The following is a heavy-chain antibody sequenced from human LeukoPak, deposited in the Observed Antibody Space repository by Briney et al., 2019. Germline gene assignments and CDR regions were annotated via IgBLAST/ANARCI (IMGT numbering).Heavy chain of an antibody. D-gene: IGHD2-8*02. Sequence: GGSLRLSCAASGFTFDEYAMHWVRQAPGKGLEWVSGISWNSGNIGYADSVKGRFTISRDNAKNSLYLQMNSLRAEDTALYYCARDYSYLTGGFDLWGRGTLVTVSS. CDR1: GFTFDEYA. J-gene: IGHJ2*01. CDR2: ISWNSGNI. V-gene: IGHV3-9*01. CDR3: ARDYSYLTGGFDL.